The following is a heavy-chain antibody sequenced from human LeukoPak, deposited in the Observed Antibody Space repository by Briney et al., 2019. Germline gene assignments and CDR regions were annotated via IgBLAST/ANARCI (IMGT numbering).Heavy chain of an antibody. V-gene: IGHV1-69*04. Sequence: ASVKVSCKASGGTFSSYAISWVRQAPGQGLEWMGRIIPILGIANYAQKFQGRVTITADKSTSTAYMELSSLRSEDTAVYYCAREGLARRGWYGNWFDPWGQGTLVTVSS. CDR1: GGTFSSYA. J-gene: IGHJ5*02. CDR3: AREGLARRGWYGNWFDP. D-gene: IGHD6-19*01. CDR2: IIPILGIA.